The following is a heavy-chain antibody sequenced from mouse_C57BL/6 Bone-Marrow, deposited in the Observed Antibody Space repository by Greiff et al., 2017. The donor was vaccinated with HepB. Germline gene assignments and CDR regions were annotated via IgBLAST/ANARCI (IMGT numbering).Heavy chain of an antibody. CDR1: GYTFTSYT. V-gene: IGHV1-4*01. CDR3: ARDGVLSRFAY. D-gene: IGHD1-1*02. CDR2: INPSSGYT. Sequence: QVQLQQSGAELARPGASVKMSCKASGYTFTSYTMHWVKQRPGQGLEWIGYINPSSGYTKYNQKFKDKATLTADKSSSTAYMQLSSLTSEDSAVYYCARDGVLSRFAYWGQGTLVTVSA. J-gene: IGHJ3*01.